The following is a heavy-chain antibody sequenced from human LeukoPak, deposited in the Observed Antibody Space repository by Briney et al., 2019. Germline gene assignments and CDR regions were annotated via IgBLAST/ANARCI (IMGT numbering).Heavy chain of an antibody. CDR3: ARSLGGSGSYYNGDYFDY. D-gene: IGHD3-10*01. CDR2: IYTSGST. J-gene: IGHJ4*02. Sequence: PSETLSLTCTVSGGSISSYYWSWIRQPAGKGLEWIGRIYTSGSTNYNPSLKSRVTISVDTSKNHFSLNLSSLTAADTAVYYCARSLGGSGSYYNGDYFDYWGQGPLVTVSS. V-gene: IGHV4-4*07. CDR1: GGSISSYY.